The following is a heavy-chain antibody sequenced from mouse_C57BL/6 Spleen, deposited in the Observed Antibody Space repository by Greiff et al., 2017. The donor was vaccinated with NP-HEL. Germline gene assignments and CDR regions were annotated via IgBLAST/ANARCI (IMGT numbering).Heavy chain of an antibody. V-gene: IGHV1-50*01. D-gene: IGHD2-12*01. Sequence: VQLQQPGAELVKPGASVKLSCKASGYTFTSYWMQWVKQRPGQGLEWIGEIDPSDSYTNYNQKFKGKATLTVDTSSSTAYMQLSSLTSEDSAVYYCATRVYDGAMDYWGQGTSVTVSS. CDR3: ATRVYDGAMDY. CDR2: IDPSDSYT. CDR1: GYTFTSYW. J-gene: IGHJ4*01.